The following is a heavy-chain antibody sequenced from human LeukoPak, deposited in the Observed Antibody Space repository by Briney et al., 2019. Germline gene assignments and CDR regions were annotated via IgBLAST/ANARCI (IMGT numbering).Heavy chain of an antibody. CDR1: GGSFSGYY. CDR3: ARCPSGWYGNWFDP. D-gene: IGHD2-15*01. J-gene: IGHJ5*02. Sequence: SETLSLTCAVYGGSFSGYYWSWIRQPPGKGLEWIGEINHSGSTNYNPSLKSRVTISVDTSKNQFSLKLSSVTAADTAVYYCARCPSGWYGNWFDPWGQGTLVTVST. CDR2: INHSGST. V-gene: IGHV4-34*01.